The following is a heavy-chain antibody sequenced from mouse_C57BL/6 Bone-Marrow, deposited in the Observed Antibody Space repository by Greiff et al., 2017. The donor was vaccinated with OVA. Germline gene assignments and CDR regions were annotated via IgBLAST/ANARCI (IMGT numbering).Heavy chain of an antibody. D-gene: IGHD3-3*01. Sequence: QVQLQQSGPGLVQPSQSLSITCTVSGFSLTSYGVHWVRQSPGKGLEWLGVIWSGGSTDYNAAFISRLSISKDNSKSQVFFKMNSLQADDTAIYYCARNGLWGRGAWFAYWGQGTLVTVSA. V-gene: IGHV2-2*01. CDR2: IWSGGST. J-gene: IGHJ3*01. CDR1: GFSLTSYG. CDR3: ARNGLWGRGAWFAY.